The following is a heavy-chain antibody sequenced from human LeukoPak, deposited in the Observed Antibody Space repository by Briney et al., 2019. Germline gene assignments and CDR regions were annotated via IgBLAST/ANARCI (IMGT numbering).Heavy chain of an antibody. J-gene: IGHJ4*02. V-gene: IGHV4-39*01. D-gene: IGHD1-20*01. CDR1: GGSISSNVYY. CDR3: ARHGGRYNWSPSD. CDR2: ISYSGSTSYSGT. Sequence: SETLSLTCTVSGGSISSNVYYWGWIRQPPGKGLEWIGSISYSGSTSYSGTYYNASPESRVTISVDTSESQFSLKLSSVTAADTAVYYCARHGGRYNWSPSDWGQGTLVTVSS.